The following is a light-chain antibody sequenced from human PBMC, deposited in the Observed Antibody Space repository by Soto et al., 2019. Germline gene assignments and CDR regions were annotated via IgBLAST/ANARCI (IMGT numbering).Light chain of an antibody. V-gene: IGLV2-14*01. J-gene: IGLJ1*01. Sequence: QPDLHRPASVNGSHGESLTISYKKTSSDVGGYNFVCWYQQHQHKAPNLMISDVSNGPSGFSNRFSGSKSGNTASLTISGLLAEQEADYDLTLYSRSTTYVFVTGTKFLVL. CDR1: SSDVGGYNF. CDR2: DVS. CDR3: TLYSRSTTYV.